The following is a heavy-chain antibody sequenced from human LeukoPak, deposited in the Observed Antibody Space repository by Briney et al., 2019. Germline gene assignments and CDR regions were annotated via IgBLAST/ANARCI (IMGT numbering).Heavy chain of an antibody. CDR2: IKQDGSET. Sequence: GGSLRLSCAASGFTFTSYWMSWVRQAPGKGLEWVANIKQDGSETYYVASVKGRFTISRDNAKNSLYLQMNSLRAEDTAVYYCARDGYHYYGSGTYFGYYYMDVWGKGTTVTIPS. J-gene: IGHJ6*03. V-gene: IGHV3-7*01. D-gene: IGHD3-10*01. CDR1: GFTFTSYW. CDR3: ARDGYHYYGSGTYFGYYYMDV.